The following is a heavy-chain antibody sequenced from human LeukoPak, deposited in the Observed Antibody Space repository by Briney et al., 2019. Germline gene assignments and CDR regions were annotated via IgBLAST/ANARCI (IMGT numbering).Heavy chain of an antibody. J-gene: IGHJ4*02. CDR3: ARYYYDSSAGPFDY. CDR2: IYPDDSDT. Sequence: GESLKISCRGFGYSFTNYWIGWVRQMPGKGLEWMGIIYPDDSDTRYSPSFQGQVTISADKSISTAYLQWSSLKASDTAMYYCARYYYDSSAGPFDYWGQGTLVTVSS. D-gene: IGHD3-22*01. V-gene: IGHV5-51*01. CDR1: GYSFTNYW.